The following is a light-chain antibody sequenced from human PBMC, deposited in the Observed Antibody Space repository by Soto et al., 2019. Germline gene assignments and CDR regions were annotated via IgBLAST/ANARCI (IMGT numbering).Light chain of an antibody. CDR1: NTDVGQDKS. J-gene: IGLJ1*01. CDR3: VSYTDTDTLV. CDR2: EVT. V-gene: IGLV2-14*01. Sequence: QSALTQPASVSGSRGQSITISCVGRNTDVGQDKSVSWYQQGPGKAPQLLIFEVTNRPSGVSSRFSGSRSGNTASLTISGLQPDDEGDYFCVSYTDTDTLVFGTGTKLTVL.